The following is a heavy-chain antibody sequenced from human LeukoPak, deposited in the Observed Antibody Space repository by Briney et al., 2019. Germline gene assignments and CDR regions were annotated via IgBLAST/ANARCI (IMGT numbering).Heavy chain of an antibody. J-gene: IGHJ4*02. D-gene: IGHD3-22*01. CDR1: RFSFSSYA. CDR3: AKDRATMIGVIRTAPRGTFDY. CDR2: ISYDGSNK. V-gene: IGHV3-30*04. Sequence: GRSLRLSCAASRFSFSSYAMHWVRQAPGKGLEWVALISYDGSNKKYADSVKGRFTISRDNSKNTLYLQMNSLRAEDTAVYYCAKDRATMIGVIRTAPRGTFDYWGQGTLVTVSS.